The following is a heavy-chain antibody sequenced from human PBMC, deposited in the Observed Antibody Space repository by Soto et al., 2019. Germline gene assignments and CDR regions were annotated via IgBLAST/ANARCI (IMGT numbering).Heavy chain of an antibody. CDR2: INHSGST. CDR3: ARETDDFTNGAHDL. V-gene: IGHV4-34*01. Sequence: PXETLSLTCAVDGWSFSGYYWSWIRQPPGKGLDWIGEINHSGSTNYNPSLKSRVTISVDTSKNQFSLKLSSVTAADTAVYYCARETDDFTNGAHDLWGQGSLVTVSS. D-gene: IGHD4-4*01. CDR1: GWSFSGYY. J-gene: IGHJ5*02.